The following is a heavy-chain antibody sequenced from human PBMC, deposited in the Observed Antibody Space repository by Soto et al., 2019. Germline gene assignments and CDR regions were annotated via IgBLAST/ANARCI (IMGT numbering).Heavy chain of an antibody. CDR2: VNPSDGRA. D-gene: IGHD5-12*01. CDR3: ARSGLIVAGQGFDS. CDR1: GYRLSNYY. V-gene: IGHV1-46*01. J-gene: IGHJ4*02. Sequence: QVDLVQSGAEVKKPGASVKMSCKSSGYRLSNYYMHWVRQAPGQGLEWMGIVNPSDGRANYARKYQGRVTRTWDTSTTTLYMEVNILRSADTAIYYCARSGLIVAGQGFDSWGQGTLVTVSS.